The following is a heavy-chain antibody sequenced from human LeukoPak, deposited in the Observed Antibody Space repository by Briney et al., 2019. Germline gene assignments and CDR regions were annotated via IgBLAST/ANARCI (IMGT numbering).Heavy chain of an antibody. CDR1: GFTFRSYA. V-gene: IGHV3-30-3*01. CDR2: MSYDGSNK. J-gene: IGHJ4*02. D-gene: IGHD4-23*01. Sequence: PGGSLRLSCAASGFTFRSYAMHWVRQSPGKGLEWVAVMSYDGSNKYYAEFVKGRFTISRDNSKNTLYLQMNSLRVEDTAVYYCARGRPHGNDYWGQGTLVTVSS. CDR3: ARGRPHGNDY.